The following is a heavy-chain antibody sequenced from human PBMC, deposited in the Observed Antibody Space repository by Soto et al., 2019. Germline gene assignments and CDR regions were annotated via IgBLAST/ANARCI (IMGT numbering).Heavy chain of an antibody. Sequence: PGESLKISCHGSGYAFSSDWIAWVRQMPGKGLEWMAIIYPGDSDTRYSPSFQGQVTISVDKSITTAYLQWSSLKASDTAMYYCARGYCTATICDPWFDPWGQGTLVTVSS. D-gene: IGHD2-8*02. CDR2: IYPGDSDT. V-gene: IGHV5-51*01. CDR3: ARGYCTATICDPWFDP. CDR1: GYAFSSDW. J-gene: IGHJ5*02.